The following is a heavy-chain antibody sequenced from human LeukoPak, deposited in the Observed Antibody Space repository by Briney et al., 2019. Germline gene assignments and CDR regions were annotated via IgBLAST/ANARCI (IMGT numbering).Heavy chain of an antibody. CDR3: ARAPLRSSGWYPYYYYGMDV. J-gene: IGHJ6*02. V-gene: IGHV4-34*01. D-gene: IGHD6-19*01. CDR2: INHSGST. CDR1: GGSFSGYY. Sequence: SETLSLTCAVYGGSFSGYYWSWIRQPPGKGLEWIGEINHSGSTNYNPSLKSRVTISVDTSKNQFSLKLSSVTAADTAVYYCARAPLRSSGWYPYYYYGMDVWGQGTTVTVSS.